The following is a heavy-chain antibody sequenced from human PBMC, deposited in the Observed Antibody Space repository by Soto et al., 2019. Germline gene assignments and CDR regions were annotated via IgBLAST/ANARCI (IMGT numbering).Heavy chain of an antibody. D-gene: IGHD3-3*01. CDR1: GFTFDDYA. Sequence: PGGSLRLSCAASGFTFDDYAMHWVRQAPGKGLEWVSGISWNSGSIGYADSVKGRFTISRDNAKNSLYLQMNSLRAEDTALYYCAKGRGTIYYYYGMDVWAQGTTVTVSS. CDR2: ISWNSGSI. V-gene: IGHV3-9*01. J-gene: IGHJ6*02. CDR3: AKGRGTIYYYYGMDV.